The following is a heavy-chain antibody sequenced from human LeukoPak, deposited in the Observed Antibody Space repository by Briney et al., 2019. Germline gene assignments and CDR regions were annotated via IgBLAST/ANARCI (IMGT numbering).Heavy chain of an antibody. D-gene: IGHD6-13*01. V-gene: IGHV1-18*01. J-gene: IGHJ4*02. CDR2: ISAYNGNT. CDR1: GYTFTSYG. CDR3: ARDHHGSWAD. Sequence: ASVKVSCKASGYTFTSYGISWVRQAPGQGLEWMGWISAYNGNTNYAQKLHGRVNMTTDTSTRTAYMELRSLRSDDTAVYYCARDHHGSWADWGQGTLVTVSS.